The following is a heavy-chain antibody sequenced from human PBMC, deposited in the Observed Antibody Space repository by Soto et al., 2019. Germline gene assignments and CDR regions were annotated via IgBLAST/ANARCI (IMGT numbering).Heavy chain of an antibody. J-gene: IGHJ4*02. Sequence: GGSLRLSCAASGFTFSSYDMHWVRQATGKGLEWVSAIGTAGDTYYPGSVKGRFTISRENAKNSLYLQMNSLRAGDTAVYYCARGDSVSSSFDYWGQGTLVTVSS. CDR3: ARGDSVSSSFDY. CDR1: GFTFSSYD. D-gene: IGHD6-13*01. V-gene: IGHV3-13*01. CDR2: IGTAGDT.